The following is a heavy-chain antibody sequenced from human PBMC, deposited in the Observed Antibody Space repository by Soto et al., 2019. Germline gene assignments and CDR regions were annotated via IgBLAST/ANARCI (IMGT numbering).Heavy chain of an antibody. Sequence: QVQLVQSGAEVKKPGASVKVSCKASGYTFTSYGISWVRQAPGQGLEWMGWISGYNGNTNYAQKHQGRVTTTTDTSTRTAYTELRSLRSDETAVYYCASNYLYYYGSGNTNYYGMDVWGQGTTVTVSS. D-gene: IGHD3-10*01. V-gene: IGHV1-18*01. J-gene: IGHJ6*02. CDR1: GYTFTSYG. CDR2: ISGYNGNT. CDR3: ASNYLYYYGSGNTNYYGMDV.